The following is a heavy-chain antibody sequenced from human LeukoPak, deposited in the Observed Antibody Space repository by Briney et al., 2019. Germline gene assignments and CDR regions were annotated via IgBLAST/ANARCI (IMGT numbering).Heavy chain of an antibody. J-gene: IGHJ3*02. D-gene: IGHD5-18*01. CDR1: GYTFTGYY. CDR3: ARERDTAMVTGDAFDI. CDR2: INPNSGGT. Sequence: GASVKVSCKASGYTFTGYYMHWVRQAPGQGLEWMGWINPNSGGTNYAQKFQGRVTMTSDTAISTAYMELSRLRSDDTAVYYCARERDTAMVTGDAFDIWGQGTMVTVSS. V-gene: IGHV1-2*02.